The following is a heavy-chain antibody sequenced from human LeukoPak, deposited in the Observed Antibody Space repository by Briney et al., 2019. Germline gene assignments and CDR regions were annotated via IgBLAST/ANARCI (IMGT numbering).Heavy chain of an antibody. Sequence: GGSLRLSCAASGFTFSSYWMHWVRQAPGKGLVWVSRINSDGSNTIYAGSVKGRFTFSRDNAKNTLYLQMNSLRAEDTAVYYCSRGGDYHAFDIWGQGTMVTVSS. D-gene: IGHD2-21*01. V-gene: IGHV3-74*01. CDR1: GFTFSSYW. J-gene: IGHJ3*02. CDR3: SRGGDYHAFDI. CDR2: INSDGSNT.